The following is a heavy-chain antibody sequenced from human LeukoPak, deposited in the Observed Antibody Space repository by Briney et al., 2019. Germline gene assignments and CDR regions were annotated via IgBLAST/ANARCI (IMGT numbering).Heavy chain of an antibody. Sequence: SETLSLTCAVSGYSIRSGYYWDWIRQPPGKGLEWIGTVYHSGTTFYNSSLKSRITISVDTSKNQFSLKLSSVTAADTAVYFCAGDERFGVLNFWGQGTLVTVSS. CDR3: AGDERFGVLNF. D-gene: IGHD3-16*01. J-gene: IGHJ4*02. V-gene: IGHV4-38-2*02. CDR1: GYSIRSGYY. CDR2: VYHSGTT.